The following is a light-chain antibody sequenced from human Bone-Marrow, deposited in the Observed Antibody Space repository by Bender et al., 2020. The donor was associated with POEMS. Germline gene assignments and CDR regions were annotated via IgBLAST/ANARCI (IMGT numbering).Light chain of an antibody. CDR3: SSYSTISTRV. J-gene: IGLJ2*01. Sequence: QSALTQPASVSESPGQSITISCTGTSSDIGGYDYVSWYQLHPGNAPKLIIYDVRMRPSGVSGRFSGSRSGNTASLTISGLQPEDEAYYYCSSYSTISTRVFGGGTKLTVL. CDR2: DVR. CDR1: SSDIGGYDY. V-gene: IGLV2-14*03.